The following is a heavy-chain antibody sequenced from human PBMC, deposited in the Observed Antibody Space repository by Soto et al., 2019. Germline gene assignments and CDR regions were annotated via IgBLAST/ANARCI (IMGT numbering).Heavy chain of an antibody. D-gene: IGHD6-13*01. Sequence: GGSVRLSSAASGFTLSSNAMHWVRQAAGKGLEWVAFIWYDGSDKYYSDSVKGRFTISRDNSKNTLYLQMNSLRAEDTAVYYCAKDKSSWPDDAFDIWGQGTMVTVSS. V-gene: IGHV3-30*02. CDR3: AKDKSSWPDDAFDI. CDR2: IWYDGSDK. J-gene: IGHJ3*02. CDR1: GFTLSSNA.